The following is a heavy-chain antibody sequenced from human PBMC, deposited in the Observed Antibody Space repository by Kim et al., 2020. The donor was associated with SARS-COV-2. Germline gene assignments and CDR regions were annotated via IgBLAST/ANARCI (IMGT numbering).Heavy chain of an antibody. Sequence: GGSLRLFCAASGFTFSRYGMHWVRQAPGKGLEWVAMIWLDGSNKYYTDSLKGRFTISRDNSRNTLYLQMNSLRVEDTAVYYCATELRWDDAFDVWGQGTLVIVSS. V-gene: IGHV3-33*01. J-gene: IGHJ3*01. CDR3: ATELRWDDAFDV. D-gene: IGHD1-1*01. CDR2: IWLDGSNK. CDR1: GFTFSRYG.